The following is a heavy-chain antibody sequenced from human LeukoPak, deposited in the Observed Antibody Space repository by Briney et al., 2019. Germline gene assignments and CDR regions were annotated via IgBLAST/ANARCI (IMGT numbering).Heavy chain of an antibody. Sequence: GSSVKVSCKASGGTFSSYAISWVRQAPGQGLEWMGRIIPILGIANYAQKFQGRVTITADKSTSTAYMELSSLRSEDTAVYYCAGCSGGSCYSDAEYFQHWGQGTLVTVSS. CDR3: AGCSGGSCYSDAEYFQH. CDR1: GGTFSSYA. D-gene: IGHD2-15*01. V-gene: IGHV1-69*04. CDR2: IIPILGIA. J-gene: IGHJ1*01.